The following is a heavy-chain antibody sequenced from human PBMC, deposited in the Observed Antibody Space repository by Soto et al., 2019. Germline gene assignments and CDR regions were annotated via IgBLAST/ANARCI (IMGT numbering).Heavy chain of an antibody. D-gene: IGHD6-19*01. V-gene: IGHV3-30-3*01. CDR2: ISYDGSNN. CDR1: GFIFSRYA. J-gene: IGHJ6*02. CDR3: ARTIFEYSSAWSQYYYYGMDV. Sequence: GGSLRLSCAASGFIFSRYAMHWVRQAPGKGLEWVAVISYDGSNNYDADSVKGRFTISRDNSKNTLYLQRNSLRAEDTAVYYCARTIFEYSSAWSQYYYYGMDVWGRGTTVTVSS.